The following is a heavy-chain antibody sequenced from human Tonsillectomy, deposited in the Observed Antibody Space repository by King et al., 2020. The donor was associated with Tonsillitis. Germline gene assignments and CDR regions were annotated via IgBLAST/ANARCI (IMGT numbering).Heavy chain of an antibody. V-gene: IGHV4-61*02. D-gene: IGHD2-2*02. CDR2: IYTSGST. Sequence: QLQESGPGLVKPSQTMSLTCTVSGGSLSSGRNYWHWIRQPAGKGLEWIGRIYTSGSTNYNPSLQSRVTLSVDTSKNQFSLKLSSVTAADTAVYYCARDQVDCSGTSCYTGAFDIWGLGTIVTVSS. J-gene: IGHJ3*02. CDR1: GGSLSSGRNY. CDR3: ARDQVDCSGTSCYTGAFDI.